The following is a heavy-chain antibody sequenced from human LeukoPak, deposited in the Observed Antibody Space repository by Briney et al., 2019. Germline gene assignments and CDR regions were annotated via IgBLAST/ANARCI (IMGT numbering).Heavy chain of an antibody. CDR1: GGSISSYY. CDR2: MYYSGST. V-gene: IGHV4-59*01. CDR3: ARDVGATPGYFDH. Sequence: PSETLSLTCTVSGGSISSYYWSWIRQPPGKGLEWIGYMYYSGSTNYNPSTNYNPSLKSRVTISVDTSKNQFSLKLSSVTAADTAVYYCARDVGATPGYFDHWGQGTLVTVSS. J-gene: IGHJ4*02. D-gene: IGHD1-26*01.